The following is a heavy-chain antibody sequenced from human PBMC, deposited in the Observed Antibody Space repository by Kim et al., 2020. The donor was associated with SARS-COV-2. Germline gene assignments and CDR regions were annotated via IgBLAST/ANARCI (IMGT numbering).Heavy chain of an antibody. J-gene: IGHJ4*02. V-gene: IGHV3-15*01. CDR2: IKSRADGGTV. CDR1: GFTFSNVW. D-gene: IGHD3-10*01. Sequence: GGSLRLSCAASGFTFSNVWMSWVRQAPGKGLEWVGRIKSRADGGTVDYAAPVKGRFTISRDDSKNMLYLQMNSLKSEDTAVYYCTTVRWFGELLLDYWGQGILVTVSS. CDR3: TTVRWFGELLLDY.